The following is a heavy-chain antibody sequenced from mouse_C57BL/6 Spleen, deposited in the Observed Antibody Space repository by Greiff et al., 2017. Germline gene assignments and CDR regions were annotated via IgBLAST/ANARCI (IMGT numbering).Heavy chain of an antibody. V-gene: IGHV6-3*01. J-gene: IGHJ4*01. CDR1: GFTFSNYW. CDR3: AAAILDNVAAMDY. Sequence: EVTVEESGGGLVQPGGSMKLPCVASGFTFSNYWMNCVRQSPEKGLVWVAQFRLKSVNYATHYAESVKGRFTIPRDETKSSVYMQRNNLRAEDTGIYYCAAAILDNVAAMDYWGQGTSVTVSS. D-gene: IGHD1-2*01. CDR2: FRLKSVNYAT.